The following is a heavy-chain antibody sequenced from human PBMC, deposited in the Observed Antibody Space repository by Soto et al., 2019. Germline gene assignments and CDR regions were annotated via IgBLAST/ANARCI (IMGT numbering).Heavy chain of an antibody. D-gene: IGHD2-2*01. CDR2: IIPILDIA. J-gene: IGHJ4*02. V-gene: IGHV1-69*02. CDR1: GGTFSSYT. CDR3: ARGYCSSTSCQPGVDY. Sequence: SVKVSCKASGGTFSSYTISWVRQAPGQGLEWMGRIIPILDIANYAQKFQGKVTITADKSTSTAYMELSSLRSEDTAVYYCARGYCSSTSCQPGVDYWGQGTLVTVSS.